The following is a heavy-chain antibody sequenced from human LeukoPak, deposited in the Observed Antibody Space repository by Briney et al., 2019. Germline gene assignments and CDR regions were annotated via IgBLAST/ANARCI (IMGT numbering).Heavy chain of an antibody. V-gene: IGHV4-4*02. Sequence: SRTLALTCAVSGDSISSSHWCSCVRQPPGKGLEWIAEVYHSGSTNYNPALKSRVTMSADMSRNQFSLKLTSVTAADTAVYYCTRGGTDALSYWGEGTLVTVSS. CDR1: GDSISSSHW. CDR2: VYHSGST. CDR3: TRGGTDALSY. D-gene: IGHD3-16*01. J-gene: IGHJ4*02.